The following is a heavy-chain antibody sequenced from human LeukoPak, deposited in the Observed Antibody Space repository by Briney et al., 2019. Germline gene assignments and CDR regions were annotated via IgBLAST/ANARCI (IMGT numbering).Heavy chain of an antibody. V-gene: IGHV3-74*01. Sequence: GGSLRLSCAASGFALSSYWMHWVRQAPGKGQLWVSRINSDGTDTTYADSVKGRFTVSRDNAKNTLYLQMNSLRAEDSAVYYCARATGRNAAFQIWGQGTVVTVSS. J-gene: IGHJ3*02. CDR2: INSDGTDT. D-gene: IGHD2-8*01. CDR3: ARATGRNAAFQI. CDR1: GFALSSYW.